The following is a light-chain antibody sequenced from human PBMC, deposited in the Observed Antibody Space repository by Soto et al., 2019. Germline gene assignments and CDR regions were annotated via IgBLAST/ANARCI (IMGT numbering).Light chain of an antibody. Sequence: DIQMTQSPSSLSASVGDRVTITCRASQSISTWLAWYQQRPGKAPKLLIYQASSLESGVPSRFSGSGSGTEFTLTISGLQPDDFATYYCQQYNTYPRTFGQGTKVEIK. CDR3: QQYNTYPRT. V-gene: IGKV1-5*03. CDR2: QAS. J-gene: IGKJ1*01. CDR1: QSISTW.